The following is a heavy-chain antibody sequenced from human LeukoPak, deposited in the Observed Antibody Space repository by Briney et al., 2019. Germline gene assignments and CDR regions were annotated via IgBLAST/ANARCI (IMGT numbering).Heavy chain of an antibody. CDR3: ARGDGYNDAEYLQH. CDR1: EFTFSDYG. CDR2: ISNDGSKI. V-gene: IGHV3-30*03. D-gene: IGHD5-24*01. Sequence: GGSLRLSCTASEFTFSDYGMHWLRQAPGKGLGWVSVISNDGSKIYHADSVKGRFKTSRDNSKNTLYLQMNSLRVEDTAVYYCARGDGYNDAEYLQHWGQGTLVTVS. J-gene: IGHJ1*01.